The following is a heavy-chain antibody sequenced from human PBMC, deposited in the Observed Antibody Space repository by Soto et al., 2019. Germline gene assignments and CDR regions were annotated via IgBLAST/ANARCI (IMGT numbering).Heavy chain of an antibody. Sequence: QVQLVQSGAEVKKPGSSVKVSCQASGDTFSSYAFSWVRQAPGQGLEWMGGIIPIFGTTNYAQNSQGRISNTADDSTSPGYMGLNSLNSNDAAIFCCARGRKGGLRWSYFDFWGPGTLVTVTS. CDR1: GDTFSSYA. CDR3: ARGRKGGLRWSYFDF. V-gene: IGHV1-69*01. CDR2: IIPIFGTT. J-gene: IGHJ4*02. D-gene: IGHD5-12*01.